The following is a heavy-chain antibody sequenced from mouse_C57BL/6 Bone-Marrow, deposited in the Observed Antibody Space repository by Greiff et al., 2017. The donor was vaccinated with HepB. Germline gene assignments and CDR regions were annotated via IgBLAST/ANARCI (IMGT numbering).Heavy chain of an antibody. CDR3: ARDPNWYFDY. Sequence: EVKLMESEGGLVQPGSSMKLSCTASGFTFSDYYMAWVRQVPEKGLEWVANINYDGSSTYYLDSLKSRFIISRDNAKNILYLQMSSLKSEDTATYYCARDPNWYFDYWGQGTTLTVSS. CDR1: GFTFSDYY. D-gene: IGHD4-1*02. CDR2: INYDGSST. V-gene: IGHV5-16*01. J-gene: IGHJ2*01.